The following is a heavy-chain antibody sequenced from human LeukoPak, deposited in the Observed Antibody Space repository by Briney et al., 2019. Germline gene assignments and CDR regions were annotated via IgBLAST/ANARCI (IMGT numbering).Heavy chain of an antibody. J-gene: IGHJ5*02. CDR1: GFTFSSYG. CDR2: IWYGGSNK. Sequence: GGSLRLSCAASGFTFSSYGMHWVRQAPGKGLEWGAVIWYGGSNKYYADSVKGRFTISRDNSKNTLYLQMNSLRAEDTAVYYCARVGTMVRGVKKGYNWFDPWGQGTLVTVSS. V-gene: IGHV3-33*01. CDR3: ARVGTMVRGVKKGYNWFDP. D-gene: IGHD3-10*01.